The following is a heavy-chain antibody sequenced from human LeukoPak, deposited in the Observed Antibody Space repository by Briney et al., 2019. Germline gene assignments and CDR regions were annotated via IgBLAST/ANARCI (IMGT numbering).Heavy chain of an antibody. D-gene: IGHD2-15*01. CDR3: AREGYCSGGSCYTTGDFDY. CDR1: GGSISSYY. CDR2: IYYSGST. J-gene: IGHJ4*02. V-gene: IGHV4-59*01. Sequence: SETLSLTCTVSGGSISSYYWSWIRQPPGKGLEWIGYIYYSGSTNYNPSLKSRVTISVDTSKNQFSLKLSSVTAADTAVHYCAREGYCSGGSCYTTGDFDYWGQGTLVTVSS.